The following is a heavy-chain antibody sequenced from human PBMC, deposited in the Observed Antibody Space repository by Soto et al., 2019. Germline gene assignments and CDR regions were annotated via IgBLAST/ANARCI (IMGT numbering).Heavy chain of an antibody. J-gene: IGHJ3*02. V-gene: IGHV3-11*05. CDR1: GFTFSDYY. CDR3: ARASPSSSGWYKYLNAFDI. D-gene: IGHD6-19*01. Sequence: QVQLVESGGGLVKPGGSLRITCAASGFTFSDYYMSWIRQAPGKGLEWVSYISSGSSYTNYADSVKGRFTISRDDAKNSLYLQMNSLRAEDTAVYYCARASPSSSGWYKYLNAFDIWGQGTMVTVSS. CDR2: ISSGSSYT.